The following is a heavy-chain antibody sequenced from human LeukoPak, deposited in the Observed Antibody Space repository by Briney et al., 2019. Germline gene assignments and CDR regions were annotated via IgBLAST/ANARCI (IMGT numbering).Heavy chain of an antibody. J-gene: IGHJ4*02. D-gene: IGHD5-18*01. Sequence: ASVKVSCKASGYTFTSYAMHWVRQAPGQRLEWMGWINAGNGNTKHSQKFQGRVTITRDTSASTAYMELSSLRSEDTAVYYCARGRLWSNYDYWGQGTLVTVSS. CDR1: GYTFTSYA. V-gene: IGHV1-3*01. CDR2: INAGNGNT. CDR3: ARGRLWSNYDY.